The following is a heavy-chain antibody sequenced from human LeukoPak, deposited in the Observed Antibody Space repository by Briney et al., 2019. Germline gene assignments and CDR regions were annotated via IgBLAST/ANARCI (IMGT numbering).Heavy chain of an antibody. V-gene: IGHV3-21*01. Sequence: GGSLRLSCAASGFTFSSYIMNWVRQAPGKGLEWVSSISSSSSYIYYADSVKGRFTISRDNAKNSLYLQMNSLRAEDTAVYYCARESITMVRGVIIKRGYFDYWGQGTLVTVSS. D-gene: IGHD3-10*01. CDR2: ISSSSSYI. J-gene: IGHJ4*02. CDR3: ARESITMVRGVIIKRGYFDY. CDR1: GFTFSSYI.